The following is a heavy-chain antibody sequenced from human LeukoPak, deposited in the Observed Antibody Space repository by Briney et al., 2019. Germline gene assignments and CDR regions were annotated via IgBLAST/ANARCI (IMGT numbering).Heavy chain of an antibody. V-gene: IGHV3-30*18. CDR2: VSYDGSNK. CDR3: AKDWGNWGYGYYFDH. J-gene: IGHJ4*02. D-gene: IGHD7-27*01. CDR1: GFTFSTYG. Sequence: GGSLRLSCAASGFTFSTYGMHWVRQAPGKGLEWVEVVSYDGSNKYYADSVKGRFTISRDNSKNTLYLQMNSLRAEDTAVYYCAKDWGNWGYGYYFDHWGQGTLVTVSS.